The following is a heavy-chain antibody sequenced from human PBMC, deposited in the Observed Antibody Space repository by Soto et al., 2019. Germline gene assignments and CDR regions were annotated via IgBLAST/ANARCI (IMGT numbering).Heavy chain of an antibody. J-gene: IGHJ4*02. V-gene: IGHV3-30*04. CDR2: ISYVGSNK. Sequence: PGGSLRLSCAASEFTFSGRSVHWVRQAPGKGLVWVAGISYVGSNKYYADSVKGRFTNSRDNSKNTLYLQMNSLGAEDTAVYYCAKGRITIFGVVILWDYWGQGTLVTVSS. CDR3: AKGRITIFGVVILWDY. D-gene: IGHD3-3*01. CDR1: EFTFSGRS.